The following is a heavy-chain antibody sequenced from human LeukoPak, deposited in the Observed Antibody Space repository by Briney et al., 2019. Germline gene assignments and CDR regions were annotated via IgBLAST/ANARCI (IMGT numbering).Heavy chain of an antibody. CDR1: GYTFTGYY. CDR3: ARGRLSSSWVSFDY. Sequence: ASVKVSCKASGYTFTGYYMHWVRQAPGQGLEWMGRINPNSGGTNYARKFQGRVTMTRDTSISTAYMELSRLRSDDTAVYYCARGRLSSSWVSFDYWGQGTLVTVSS. J-gene: IGHJ4*02. V-gene: IGHV1-2*06. CDR2: INPNSGGT. D-gene: IGHD6-13*01.